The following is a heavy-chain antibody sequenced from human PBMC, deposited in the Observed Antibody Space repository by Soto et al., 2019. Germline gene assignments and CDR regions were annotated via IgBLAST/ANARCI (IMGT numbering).Heavy chain of an antibody. CDR3: ARRRTALDY. Sequence: QITLKESGPTLVKPTQTLTLICTFSGFSLSTSGVGVGWIRQPPGKALEWLALIYWDDDKRYSPSLKSRLTITKDTSKNQVVLTMTNMDPVDTATYFCARRRTALDYWGQGTLVTVSS. CDR2: IYWDDDK. CDR1: GFSLSTSGVG. D-gene: IGHD2-21*02. V-gene: IGHV2-5*02. J-gene: IGHJ4*02.